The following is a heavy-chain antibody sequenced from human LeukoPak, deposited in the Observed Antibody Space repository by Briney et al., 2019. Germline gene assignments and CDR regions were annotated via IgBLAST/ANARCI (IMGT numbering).Heavy chain of an antibody. CDR3: ARDPPLGSCSTISCPHLDY. Sequence: GGSLRLSCAASGFAFSRYSMNWVRQAPGKGLEWVSSISSSSSFIYYADSVKGRFTISRDNAKNSLYLQMNSLRAEDTAVYYCARDPPLGSCSTISCPHLDYWGQGTLVTVSS. D-gene: IGHD2-2*01. CDR1: GFAFSRYS. J-gene: IGHJ4*02. V-gene: IGHV3-21*01. CDR2: ISSSSSFI.